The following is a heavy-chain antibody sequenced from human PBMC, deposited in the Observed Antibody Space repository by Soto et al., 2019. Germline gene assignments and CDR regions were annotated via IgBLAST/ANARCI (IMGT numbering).Heavy chain of an antibody. J-gene: IGHJ4*02. CDR1: DGAITGYY. CDR3: AGERLTGSGYFDY. V-gene: IGHV4-59*01. Sequence: SETLSLTCTVSDGAITGYYWSWIRQSPGEGLEWIGYVYNTGSPSYNPSLKSRVTMSVDASTNQFSLILTSVTATDTAVYYCAGERLTGSGYFDYWGQGTLVTVSS. D-gene: IGHD3-22*01. CDR2: VYNTGSP.